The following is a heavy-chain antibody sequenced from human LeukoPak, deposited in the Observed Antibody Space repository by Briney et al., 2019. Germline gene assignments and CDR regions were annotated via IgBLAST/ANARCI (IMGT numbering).Heavy chain of an antibody. J-gene: IGHJ4*02. CDR3: ARQTGSGLFILP. D-gene: IGHD3/OR15-3a*01. CDR1: GVSISSSNSY. Sequence: PSETLSLTCTVSGVSISSSNSYCGWIRQPPGKWLEWIGSIYYSGNTYYNASLKSQVSISIDTSKNQFSLRLTSVTAADTAVYYCARQTGSGLFILPGGQGTLVTVSS. V-gene: IGHV4-39*01. CDR2: IYYSGNT.